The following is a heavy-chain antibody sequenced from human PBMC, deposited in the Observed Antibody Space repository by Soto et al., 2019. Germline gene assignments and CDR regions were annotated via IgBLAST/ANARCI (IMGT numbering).Heavy chain of an antibody. CDR3: ARRHLAVAVSPWFDP. D-gene: IGHD6-19*01. V-gene: IGHV2-26*01. CDR1: GLSITDSEMG. Sequence: QVTLKESGPVLVKPTETLTLRCTVSGLSITDSEMGVSWIRQPPGQPLEWLAHIDSSGEKSYRTFLKSRLAISKDTSKIQIVLTMTNMDPADPATYYCARRHLAVAVSPWFDPWGQGITVTVSS. J-gene: IGHJ5*02. CDR2: IDSSGEK.